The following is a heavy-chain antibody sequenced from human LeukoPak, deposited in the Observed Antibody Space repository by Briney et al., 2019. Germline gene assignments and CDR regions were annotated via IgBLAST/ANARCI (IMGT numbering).Heavy chain of an antibody. J-gene: IGHJ3*02. D-gene: IGHD3-16*01. Sequence: SETLSLTCTVSGGSISSSSYYWGWIRQPPGKGLEWIGSIYYSGSTYYNPSLKSRVTISVDTSKNQFSLKLSSVTAADTAVYYCARGDAFDIWGQGTMVTVSS. CDR1: GGSISSSSYY. CDR3: ARGDAFDI. CDR2: IYYSGST. V-gene: IGHV4-39*07.